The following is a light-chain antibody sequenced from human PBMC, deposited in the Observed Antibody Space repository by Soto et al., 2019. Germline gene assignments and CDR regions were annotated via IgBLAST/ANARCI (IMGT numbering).Light chain of an antibody. CDR2: SAS. Sequence: DIQLTQSPSFLSAFVGDTVTITCRASLAMSTYLAWYQQKPGKVPKLLIRSASTLQSGVPPRFSGGGSGTEFTLTISTLQPDDSGIYYCQQLNGYQLAFGGGTNVEIK. J-gene: IGKJ4*01. V-gene: IGKV1-9*01. CDR1: LAMSTY. CDR3: QQLNGYQLA.